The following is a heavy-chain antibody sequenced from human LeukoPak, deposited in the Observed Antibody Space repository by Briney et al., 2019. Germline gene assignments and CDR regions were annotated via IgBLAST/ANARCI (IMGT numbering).Heavy chain of an antibody. Sequence: ASVKVSCKASGYTFTGYYMHWVRQAPGQGLEWMGWINPNSGGTNYAQKFQGRVTMTRDTSISTAYMELSRLRSDGTAVYYCARDLVGASRFDPWGQGTLVTVSS. J-gene: IGHJ5*02. V-gene: IGHV1-2*02. CDR3: ARDLVGASRFDP. CDR2: INPNSGGT. D-gene: IGHD1-26*01. CDR1: GYTFTGYY.